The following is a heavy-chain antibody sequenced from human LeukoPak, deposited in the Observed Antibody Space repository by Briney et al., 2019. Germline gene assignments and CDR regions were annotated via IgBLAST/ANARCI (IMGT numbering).Heavy chain of an antibody. D-gene: IGHD2-2*02. J-gene: IGHJ6*02. Sequence: GGSLRLSCAASGFTFSSYSMNWVRQAPGKGLEWVSSISSSSSYIYYADSVKGRFTISRDNAKNSLYLQMNSLRAEDTAVYYCAKFQLLYGYYYGMDVWGQGTTVTVSS. CDR3: AKFQLLYGYYYGMDV. CDR2: ISSSSSYI. CDR1: GFTFSSYS. V-gene: IGHV3-21*04.